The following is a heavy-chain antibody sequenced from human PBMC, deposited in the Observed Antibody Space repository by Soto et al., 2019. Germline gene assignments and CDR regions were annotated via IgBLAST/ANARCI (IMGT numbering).Heavy chain of an antibody. CDR1: GFSLSTSGMG. V-gene: IGHV2-5*02. J-gene: IGHJ5*02. Sequence: QITLKESGPTLVKPTQTLTLTCTFSGFSLSTSGMGVGWIRQPPGKALEWLALIYWDDDKRYSPSLKSRLTITKDTSKNPVLLTMTNMDPLDTATYYCAHRRAYCTGGSCYSIWFDPWGQGTLVTVSS. D-gene: IGHD2-15*01. CDR3: AHRRAYCTGGSCYSIWFDP. CDR2: IYWDDDK.